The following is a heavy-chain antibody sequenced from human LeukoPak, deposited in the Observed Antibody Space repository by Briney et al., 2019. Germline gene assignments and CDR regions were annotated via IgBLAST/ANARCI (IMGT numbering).Heavy chain of an antibody. CDR2: ISSSSSYI. J-gene: IGHJ5*02. CDR3: ARDPSGVYGGEGSDWFDP. CDR1: GFTFSSYS. D-gene: IGHD4-23*01. V-gene: IGHV3-21*01. Sequence: GGSLRLSCAASGFTFSSYSMNWVRQAPGKGLEWVSSISSSSSYIYYADSVKGRFTISRDNAKNSLYLQMNSLRAEDTAVYYCARDPSGVYGGEGSDWFDPWGQGTLVTVSS.